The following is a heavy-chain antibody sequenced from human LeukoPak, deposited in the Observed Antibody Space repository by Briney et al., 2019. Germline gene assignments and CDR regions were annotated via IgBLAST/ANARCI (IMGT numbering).Heavy chain of an antibody. CDR3: GRIAINANNGMDV. D-gene: IGHD1/OR15-1a*01. J-gene: IGHJ6*02. V-gene: IGHV3-33*01. CDR1: GFTFSSYG. Sequence: GGSLRLSCAASGFTFSSYGMHWVRQAPGKGLEWVAVIWYDGSNKYYADSVKGRFTISRDNSKNTLYLQMNSLRTEDTAVYYCGRIAINANNGMDVWGQGTTVTVSS. CDR2: IWYDGSNK.